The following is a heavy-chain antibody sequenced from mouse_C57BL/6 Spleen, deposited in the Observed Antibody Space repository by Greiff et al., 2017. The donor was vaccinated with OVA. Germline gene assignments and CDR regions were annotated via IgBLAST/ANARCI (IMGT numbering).Heavy chain of an antibody. V-gene: IGHV1-76*01. J-gene: IGHJ2*01. CDR2: IYPGSGNT. Sequence: VQLQQSGAELVRPGASVKLSCKASGYTFTDYYINWVKQRPGQGLVWIARIYPGSGNTYYNEKFKGKATLTAEKSSSTAYMQLSSLTSEDSAVYFCARSNWDYFDYWGQGTTLTVSS. CDR3: ARSNWDYFDY. D-gene: IGHD4-1*01. CDR1: GYTFTDYY.